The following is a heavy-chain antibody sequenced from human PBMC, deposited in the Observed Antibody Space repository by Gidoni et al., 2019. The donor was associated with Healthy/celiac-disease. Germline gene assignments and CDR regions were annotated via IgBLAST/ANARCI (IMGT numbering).Heavy chain of an antibody. V-gene: IGHV3-30*18. CDR3: AKDPERYDSSGYPDY. Sequence: TFSSYGMHWVRQAPGKGLEWVAVISYDGSNKYYADSVKGRFTISRDNSKNTLYLQMNSLRAEDTAVYYCAKDPERYDSSGYPDYWGQGTLVTVSS. CDR1: TFSSYG. D-gene: IGHD3-22*01. CDR2: ISYDGSNK. J-gene: IGHJ4*02.